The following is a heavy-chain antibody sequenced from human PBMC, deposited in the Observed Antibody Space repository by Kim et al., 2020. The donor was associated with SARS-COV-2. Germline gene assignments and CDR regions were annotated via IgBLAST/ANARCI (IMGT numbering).Heavy chain of an antibody. Sequence: NYGTGRSYADSGKGRFTISRDITKNTVYLQMNSLTAEDTAVYYCATVFNDWGQGTLVTVSS. V-gene: IGHV3-74*01. J-gene: IGHJ4*02. CDR3: ATVFND. CDR2: NYGTGR.